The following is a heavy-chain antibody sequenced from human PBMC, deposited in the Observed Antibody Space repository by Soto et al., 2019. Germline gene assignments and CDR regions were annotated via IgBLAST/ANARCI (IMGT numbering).Heavy chain of an antibody. CDR3: ARERAYGDYPGYGMDV. V-gene: IGHV3-11*05. CDR1: GFTFSDYY. J-gene: IGHJ6*02. D-gene: IGHD4-17*01. CDR2: ISSSTSYT. Sequence: QVQLVESGGGLVKPGGSLRLSCAASGFTFSDYYMSWIRQAPGKGLEWVSYISSSTSYTNYEDSVKGRFTISRANDKTXLYLQMNSLRAEDTAVYYCARERAYGDYPGYGMDVWGQGTTVTVSS.